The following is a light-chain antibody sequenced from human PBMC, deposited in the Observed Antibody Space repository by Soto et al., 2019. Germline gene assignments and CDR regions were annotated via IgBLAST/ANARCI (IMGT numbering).Light chain of an antibody. Sequence: LTQPASVSGSPGQSITVSCTGTSSDLGGYNYVSWYQHHPGKAPKLMIYEVSNRPSGVSNRFSGSKSGNTASLTISGLQAEDEAEYYCSSYTSSDTLVFGTGTKVTVL. V-gene: IGLV2-14*01. J-gene: IGLJ1*01. CDR2: EVS. CDR3: SSYTSSDTLV. CDR1: SSDLGGYNY.